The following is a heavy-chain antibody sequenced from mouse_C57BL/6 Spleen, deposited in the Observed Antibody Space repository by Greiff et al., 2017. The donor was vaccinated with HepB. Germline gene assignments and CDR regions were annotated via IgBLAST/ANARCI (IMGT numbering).Heavy chain of an antibody. D-gene: IGHD1-1*01. CDR1: GYTFTSYW. CDR2: IYPGSGST. J-gene: IGHJ3*01. CDR3: ARRPYGSSYGTLWFAY. V-gene: IGHV1-55*01. Sequence: QVQLQQSGAELVKPGASVKMSCKASGYTFTSYWITWVKQRPGQGLEWIGDIYPGSGSTNYNEKFKSKATLTVDTSSSTAYMQLSSLTSEDSAVYYCARRPYGSSYGTLWFAYWGQGTLVTVSA.